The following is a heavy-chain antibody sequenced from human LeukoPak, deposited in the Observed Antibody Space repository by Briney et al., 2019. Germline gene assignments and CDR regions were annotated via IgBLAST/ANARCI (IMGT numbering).Heavy chain of an antibody. Sequence: GGSLRLSCAASGFTFSSYSMNWVRQAPGKGLEWVAVIWYDGSNKYYADSVKGRFTISRDNSKNTLYLQMNSLRAEDTAVYYCARGTEYYFDYWGQGTLVTVSS. D-gene: IGHD2-8*02. J-gene: IGHJ4*02. CDR2: IWYDGSNK. CDR1: GFTFSSYS. CDR3: ARGTEYYFDY. V-gene: IGHV3-33*08.